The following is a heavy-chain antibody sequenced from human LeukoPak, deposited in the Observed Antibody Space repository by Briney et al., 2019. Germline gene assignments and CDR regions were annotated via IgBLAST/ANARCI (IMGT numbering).Heavy chain of an antibody. CDR1: GYSISSGYY. CDR3: ARVSAYYSNY. D-gene: IGHD3-10*01. V-gene: IGHV4-38-2*02. J-gene: IGHJ4*02. Sequence: PSETLSLTCTVSGYSISSGYYWGWIRQPPGKGLEWIGSIYHSGSTYYNPSLKSRVTISVDTSKNQFSLKLSSVTAADTAVYYCARVSAYYSNYWGQGTLVTVSS. CDR2: IYHSGST.